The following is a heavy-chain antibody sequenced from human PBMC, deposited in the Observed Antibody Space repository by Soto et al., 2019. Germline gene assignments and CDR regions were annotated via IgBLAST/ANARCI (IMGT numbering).Heavy chain of an antibody. CDR1: GYTFTGYY. CDR2: IIPNSGGT. CDR3: ARDHRRYYDILTCRAKTGYRGFVMDV. Sequence: ASVKVSCKASGYTFTGYYMHWVRQAPGQGLEWMGWIIPNSGGTNYAQKFQGWVTMTRDTSISTAYMEVSRLRSDDTAVYYCARDHRRYYDILTCRAKTGYRGFVMDVWGQGTTVTVSS. J-gene: IGHJ6*02. D-gene: IGHD3-9*01. V-gene: IGHV1-2*04.